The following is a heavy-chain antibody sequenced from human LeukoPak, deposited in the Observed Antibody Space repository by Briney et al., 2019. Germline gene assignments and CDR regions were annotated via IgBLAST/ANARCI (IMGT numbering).Heavy chain of an antibody. D-gene: IGHD3-10*01. V-gene: IGHV3-21*01. J-gene: IGHJ4*02. CDR3: ASFRSGSYPRLDY. CDR2: ISSSSSYI. CDR1: GFTFSSYE. Sequence: GGSLRLSCAASGFTFSSYEMNWVRQAPGKGLEWVSSISSSSSYIYYADSVKGRFTISRDNAKNSLYLQMNSLRAEDTAVYYCASFRSGSYPRLDYWGQGTLVTVSS.